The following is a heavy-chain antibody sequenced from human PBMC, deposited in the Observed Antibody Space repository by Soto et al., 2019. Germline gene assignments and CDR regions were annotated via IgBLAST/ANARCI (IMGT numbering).Heavy chain of an antibody. V-gene: IGHV3-30-3*01. CDR3: ARGTTTSAFSAMDV. Sequence: QVQLVESGGGVVQPGRSLRLSCAASGFTFSYHALNWVRQAPGKGLEWVAVISYDGDNKYIAESVKGRFTISRDNSKNPVSLQMNSLSAEDTAMYFCARGTTTSAFSAMDVWGQGTTVTVSS. J-gene: IGHJ6*02. CDR2: ISYDGDNK. D-gene: IGHD1-1*01. CDR1: GFTFSYHA.